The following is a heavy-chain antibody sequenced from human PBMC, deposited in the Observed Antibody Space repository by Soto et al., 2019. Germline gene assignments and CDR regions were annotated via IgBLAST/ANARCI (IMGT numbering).Heavy chain of an antibody. D-gene: IGHD6-13*01. J-gene: IGHJ4*02. V-gene: IGHV3-33*01. CDR1: GFTFSHYG. CDR3: TRDGRYSISSPLDY. Sequence: GGSLRLSCAASGFTFSHYGMHWVRQAPGKGLEWVAVIWYDGSNKYYADSVKGRFTISRDNSKNTLYLQMNSLRAEDTAVYYCTRDGRYSISSPLDYWGQGTLVTVSS. CDR2: IWYDGSNK.